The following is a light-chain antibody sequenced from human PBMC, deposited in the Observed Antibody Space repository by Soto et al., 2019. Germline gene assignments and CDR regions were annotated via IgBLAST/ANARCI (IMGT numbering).Light chain of an antibody. J-gene: IGKJ3*01. CDR1: ESVSSY. CDR2: DAY. Sequence: EIVLTQSPATLSLSPGERATLSCRASESVSSYLVGYQQKTGQAPRLLIDDAYNRATGIPTRFSGSWSGTQFTLPVRSLEPEDFAVYYCHQRRNWPFTFGPGTKVEIK. V-gene: IGKV3-11*01. CDR3: HQRRNWPFT.